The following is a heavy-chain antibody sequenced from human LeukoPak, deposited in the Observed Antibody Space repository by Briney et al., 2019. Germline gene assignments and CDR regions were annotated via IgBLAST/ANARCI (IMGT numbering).Heavy chain of an antibody. CDR3: ARGAFDI. J-gene: IGHJ3*02. V-gene: IGHV3-30-3*01. CDR2: ISYDGSNK. Sequence: PGRSLRLSCAASGFTFSSYAMHWVRQAPGKGLEWVAVISYDGSNKYYADSVKGRFTISRDNSKNTLYLQMNSLRAEDTAVYYCARGAFDIWGQGTMVTVSS. CDR1: GFTFSSYA.